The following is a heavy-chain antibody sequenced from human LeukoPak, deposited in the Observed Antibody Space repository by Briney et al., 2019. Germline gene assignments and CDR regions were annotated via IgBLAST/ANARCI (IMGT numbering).Heavy chain of an antibody. CDR3: ARGGGIPTYYDYVWGSYRKVDY. CDR1: GYTFTGYY. V-gene: IGHV1-2*02. CDR2: INPNSGGT. J-gene: IGHJ4*02. Sequence: ASVKVSCKASGYTFTGYYMHWVRQAPGQGLEWMGWINPNSGGTNYAQKFQGRVTMTRDTSISTAYMELSRLRSDDTAVYYCARGGGIPTYYDYVWGSYRKVDYWGQGTLVTVSS. D-gene: IGHD3-16*02.